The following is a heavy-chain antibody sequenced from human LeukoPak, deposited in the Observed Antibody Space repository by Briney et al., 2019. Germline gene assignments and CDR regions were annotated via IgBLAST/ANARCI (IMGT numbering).Heavy chain of an antibody. CDR3: AREIVAARPPNWFDP. V-gene: IGHV4-38-2*02. CDR2: IYHSGST. Sequence: SETLSLTCTVSGYSISSGYYWGWIRQPPGEGLEWIGSIYHSGSTYYNPSLKSRVTISVDTSKNQFSLKLSSVTAADTAVYYCAREIVAARPPNWFDPWGQGTLVTVSS. J-gene: IGHJ5*02. CDR1: GYSISSGYY. D-gene: IGHD6-6*01.